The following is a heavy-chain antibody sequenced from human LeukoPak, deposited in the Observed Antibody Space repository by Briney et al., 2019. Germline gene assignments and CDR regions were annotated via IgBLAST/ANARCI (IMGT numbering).Heavy chain of an antibody. Sequence: ASVKVSCKASGYTFTSYSIHWVRQAPGQKLEWMGWINAGNGNTEYSQNFQGRVTITRDTSASTSYMELSSLRFEDTAVYYCARDRSSTWYGGIDYWGQGTLVTVSS. D-gene: IGHD6-13*01. CDR1: GYTFTSYS. V-gene: IGHV1-3*01. CDR3: ARDRSSTWYGGIDY. J-gene: IGHJ4*02. CDR2: INAGNGNT.